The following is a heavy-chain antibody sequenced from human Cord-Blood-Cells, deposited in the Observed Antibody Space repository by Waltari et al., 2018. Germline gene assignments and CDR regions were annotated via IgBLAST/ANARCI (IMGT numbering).Heavy chain of an antibody. D-gene: IGHD4-17*01. V-gene: IGHV1-8*03. CDR2: MNPNSGNT. CDR3: ARGVGEMTTVTFDY. Sequence: QVQLVQSGAEVKKPGASVKVSCKASGYTFTSYDINWVRQATGQGLEWRGWMNPNSGNTGYEQKFKGRVTITRNTSISTAYMELSSLRSEDTAVYYCARGVGEMTTVTFDYWGQGTLVTVSS. CDR1: GYTFTSYD. J-gene: IGHJ4*02.